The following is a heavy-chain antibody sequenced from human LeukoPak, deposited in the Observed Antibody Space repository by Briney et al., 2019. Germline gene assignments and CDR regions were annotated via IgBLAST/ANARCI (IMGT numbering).Heavy chain of an antibody. CDR1: GYTFTGYY. CDR2: IDPNSGGT. J-gene: IGHJ4*02. V-gene: IGHV1-2*02. CDR3: ARGIVATADY. D-gene: IGHD3-22*01. Sequence: ASVKVSCKASGYTFTGYYMHWVRQAPGQGLEWTGWIDPNSGGTNYVQKFQGRVTMTRDTSISTAYMELRSLRSDDTAVYYCARGIVATADYWGQGTLVTVSS.